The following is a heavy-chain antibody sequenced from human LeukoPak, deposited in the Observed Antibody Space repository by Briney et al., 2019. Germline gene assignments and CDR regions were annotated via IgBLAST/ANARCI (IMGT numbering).Heavy chain of an antibody. CDR2: ISGSGGST. J-gene: IGHJ6*03. D-gene: IGHD2-2*01. CDR3: ANSRRSNCSSTSCSPYYYYYYYMDV. Sequence: GGSLRHSCAATGFTFSSYAMSWVRQAPGKGLEWVSAISGSGGSTYYADSVKGRFTISRDNSKNTLYLQMNSLRAEDTAVYYCANSRRSNCSSTSCSPYYYYYYYMDVWGKGTTVTVSS. V-gene: IGHV3-23*01. CDR1: GFTFSSYA.